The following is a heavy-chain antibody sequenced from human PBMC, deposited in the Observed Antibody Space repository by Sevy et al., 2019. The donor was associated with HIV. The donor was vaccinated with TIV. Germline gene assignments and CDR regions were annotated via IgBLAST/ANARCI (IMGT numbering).Heavy chain of an antibody. J-gene: IGHJ4*02. V-gene: IGHV3-7*01. CDR3: VKRDGEEWLLDY. CDR2: IRQDGSAR. CDR1: GFTFSSYW. Sequence: GGSLRLSCVASGFTFSSYWMSWVRQAPGKGLEWVANIRQDGSARYYVDSVKGRFTISRDNAKNSLYLQMNSLGVDDSGLYDCVKRDGEEWLLDYWGQGTLVTVSS. D-gene: IGHD6-19*01.